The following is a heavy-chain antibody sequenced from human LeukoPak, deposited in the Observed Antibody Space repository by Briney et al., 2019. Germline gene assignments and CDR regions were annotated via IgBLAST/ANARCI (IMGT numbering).Heavy chain of an antibody. CDR3: ARPRYRHAFDI. CDR2: IYYSGST. CDR1: GGSISSSSYY. D-gene: IGHD1-26*01. Sequence: SETLSLTCTVSGGSISSSSYYWGWIRQPPGKGLEWIGSIYYSGSTYYNPSLKSRVTISVDTSKNQFSLKLSSVTAADTAAYYCARPRYRHAFDIWGQGTMVTVSS. V-gene: IGHV4-39*07. J-gene: IGHJ3*02.